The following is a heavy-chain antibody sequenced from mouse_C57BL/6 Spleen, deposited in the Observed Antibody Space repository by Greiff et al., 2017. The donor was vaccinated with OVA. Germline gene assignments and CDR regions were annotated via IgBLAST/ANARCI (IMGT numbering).Heavy chain of an antibody. J-gene: IGHJ2*01. CDR2: ISSGGSYT. D-gene: IGHD4-1*02. V-gene: IGHV5-6*01. Sequence: EVQLVESGGDLVKPGGSLKLSCAASGFTFSSYGMSWVRQTPDKRLEWVATISSGGSYTYYPDSVKGRFTISRDNAKNTLYLQMSSLKSEDTAMCYCARQSNWDEAYFAFWALVTTLTFSS. CDR1: GFTFSSYG. CDR3: ARQSNWDEAYFAF.